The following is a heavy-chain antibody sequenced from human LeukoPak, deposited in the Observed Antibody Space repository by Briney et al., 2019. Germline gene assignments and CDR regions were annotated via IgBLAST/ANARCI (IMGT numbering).Heavy chain of an antibody. CDR1: GFTVSSTY. V-gene: IGHV3-53*05. J-gene: IGHJ4*02. Sequence: GGSLRLSCAASGFTVSSTYMSWVRQPAGKGLEWVSVIYTGGTTFYADSVKGRFTISRDNARSSLYLQMNSLRAEDTAVYYCVRLRRNSDRSDYYYFYDYWGQGILVTVSS. CDR2: IYTGGTT. CDR3: VRLRRNSDRSDYYYFYDY. D-gene: IGHD3-22*01.